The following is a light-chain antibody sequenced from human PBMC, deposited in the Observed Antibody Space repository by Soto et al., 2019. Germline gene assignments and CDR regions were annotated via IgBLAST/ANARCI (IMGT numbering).Light chain of an antibody. CDR1: QGISSY. J-gene: IGKJ1*01. CDR2: AAS. V-gene: IGKV1-8*01. CDR3: QQYYSYPPT. Sequence: ALRMTQSPSSFSASTGDRVTITCRASQGISSYLAWYQQKPGKAPKLLIYAASTLQSGVPSRFSGSGSGTDFTLTISCLQSEDFATYYCQQYYSYPPTFGQGTKVELK.